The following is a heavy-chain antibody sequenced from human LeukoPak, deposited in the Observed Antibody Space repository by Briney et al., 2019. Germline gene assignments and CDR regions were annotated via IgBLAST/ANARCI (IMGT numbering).Heavy chain of an antibody. CDR1: GYTFTSYG. Sequence: ASVTVSCKASGYTFTSYGISWVRQAPGQGLEWMGWISAYNGNTNYAQKLQGRVTMTTDTSTSTTYMELRSLRSDDTAVYYCARDTGFSRFLEWFPFDYWGQGTLVTVSS. V-gene: IGHV1-18*01. J-gene: IGHJ4*02. CDR3: ARDTGFSRFLEWFPFDY. CDR2: ISAYNGNT. D-gene: IGHD3-3*01.